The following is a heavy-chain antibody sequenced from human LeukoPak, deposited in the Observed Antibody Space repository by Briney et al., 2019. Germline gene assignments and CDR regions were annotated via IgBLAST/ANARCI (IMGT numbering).Heavy chain of an antibody. CDR1: GYTFTSYA. D-gene: IGHD3-10*01. CDR3: ARGITMVRGVEYGMDV. CDR2: IIPIFGTA. V-gene: IGHV1-69*13. Sequence: ASVKVSCKASGYTFTSYAISWVRQAPGQGLEWMGGIIPIFGTANYAQKFQGRVTITADESTSTAYMELSSLRSEDTAVYYCARGITMVRGVEYGMDVWGQGTTVTVSS. J-gene: IGHJ6*02.